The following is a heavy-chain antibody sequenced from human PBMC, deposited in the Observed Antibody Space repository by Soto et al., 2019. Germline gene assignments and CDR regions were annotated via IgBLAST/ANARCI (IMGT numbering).Heavy chain of an antibody. Sequence: GGSLRLSCAASGFTFSSYAMHWVRQAPGKGLEWVAVISYDGSNKYYADSVKGRFTISRDNSKNTLYLQMTGLRADDTAVYYCARRKYCPSTTFFAFWGQGTLVTVSS. J-gene: IGHJ4*02. CDR3: ARRKYCPSTTFFAF. V-gene: IGHV3-30*14. CDR2: ISYDGSNK. D-gene: IGHD2-15*01. CDR1: GFTFSSYA.